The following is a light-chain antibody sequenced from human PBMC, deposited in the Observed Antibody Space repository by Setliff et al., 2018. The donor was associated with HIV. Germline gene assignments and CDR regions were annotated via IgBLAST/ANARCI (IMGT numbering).Light chain of an antibody. V-gene: IGLV2-14*01. CDR1: GRDLGNFNL. CDR2: EIS. Sequence: QSVLAQPASVSGSPGQSVSISCTGSGRDLGNFNLVSWYQQYPGDAPQLIIYEISNRPSGVSSRFSGSKSGNTASLTISDLQSEDEADYYCGSCTSTSPCAFGTGTKVTVL. J-gene: IGLJ1*01. CDR3: GSCTSTSPCA.